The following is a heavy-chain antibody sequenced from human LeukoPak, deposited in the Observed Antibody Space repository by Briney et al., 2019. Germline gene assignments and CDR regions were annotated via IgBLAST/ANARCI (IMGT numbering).Heavy chain of an antibody. V-gene: IGHV1-69*06. D-gene: IGHD5-24*01. CDR3: ARDPGRWLQFRN. CDR2: IIPIFGTA. Sequence: AASVKVACKASGGTFSSYAISWVRQAPGQGLEWMGGIIPIFGTASYAQKFQGRVTITADKSTSTAYMELSSLRSEDTAVYYCARDPGRWLQFRNWGQGTLVTVSS. CDR1: GGTFSSYA. J-gene: IGHJ4*02.